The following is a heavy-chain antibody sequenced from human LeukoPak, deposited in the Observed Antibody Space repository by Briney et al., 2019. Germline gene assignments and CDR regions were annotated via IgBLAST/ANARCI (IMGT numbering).Heavy chain of an antibody. CDR3: ARDRRIMITFGGAIAPDAFDI. J-gene: IGHJ3*02. CDR2: ISAYNGNT. CDR1: GYTFTSYG. D-gene: IGHD3-16*02. Sequence: ASVKVSCKASGYTFTSYGISWVRQAPGQGLEWMGWISAYNGNTNYAQKLQGRVTMTTDTSTSTAYMELRSLRSDDTAVYYCARDRRIMITFGGAIAPDAFDIWGQGTMVTVSS. V-gene: IGHV1-18*01.